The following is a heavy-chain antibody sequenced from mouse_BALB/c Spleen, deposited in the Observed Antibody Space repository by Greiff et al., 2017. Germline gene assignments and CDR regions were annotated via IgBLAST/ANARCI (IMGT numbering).Heavy chain of an antibody. CDR2: INSNGGST. CDR1: GFTFSSYG. J-gene: IGHJ1*01. D-gene: IGHD3-3*01. CDR3: AREGRYWYFDV. V-gene: IGHV5-6-3*01. Sequence: EVKLMESGGGLVKPGGSLKLSCAASGFTFSSYGMSWVRQTPDKRLELVATINSNGGSTYYPDSVKGRFTISRDNAKNTLYLQMSSLKSEDTAMYYCAREGRYWYFDVWGAGTTVTVSS.